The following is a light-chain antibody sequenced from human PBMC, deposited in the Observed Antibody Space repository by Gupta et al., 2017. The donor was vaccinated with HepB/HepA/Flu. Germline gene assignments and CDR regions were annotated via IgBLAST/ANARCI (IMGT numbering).Light chain of an antibody. Sequence: DIVMTQSPDSLAVSLGERATINCKSSQSVLYSSISKNYLPWYQHKPGQPPRLLIYWASTRESGVPDRCSGSGSGTDFTLTISSLQAEDVAVYYCQQYHTTPYTFGQGTKLEIK. CDR2: WAS. V-gene: IGKV4-1*01. CDR1: QSVLYSSISKNY. CDR3: QQYHTTPYT. J-gene: IGKJ2*01.